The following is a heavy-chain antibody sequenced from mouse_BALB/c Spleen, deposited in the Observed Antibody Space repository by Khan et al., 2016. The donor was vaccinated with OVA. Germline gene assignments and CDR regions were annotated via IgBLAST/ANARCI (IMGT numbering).Heavy chain of an antibody. Sequence: QVQLQQPGAELVKPGASVKLSCKASGYTFTSYYIYWVKQRPGQGLEWIGGSNPSNGGTYFNEKFESKATLTVDKSSSTAFMQVSSLTSEDSAVYYCTRSGWAAFAYWGQGTLVTVSA. J-gene: IGHJ3*01. CDR1: GYTFTSYY. V-gene: IGHV1S81*02. CDR3: TRSGWAAFAY. CDR2: SNPSNGGT. D-gene: IGHD1-1*02.